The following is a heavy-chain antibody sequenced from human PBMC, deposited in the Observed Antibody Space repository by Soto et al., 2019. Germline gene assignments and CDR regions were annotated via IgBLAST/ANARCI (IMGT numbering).Heavy chain of an antibody. Sequence: QVQLVESGGGVVQPGGSLRLSCAASGFTFRTYGMHWVRQAPGKGLEWVAVISYDGSNKYYADYVKSRYTISRDNSKNTLHLKTNRLSAADTAVYYCAKDRLLWFEESISPPTRAGYGMDIWGQGTTVTVSS. CDR3: AKDRLLWFEESISPPTRAGYGMDI. CDR2: ISYDGSNK. CDR1: GFTFRTYG. D-gene: IGHD3-10*01. J-gene: IGHJ6*02. V-gene: IGHV3-30*18.